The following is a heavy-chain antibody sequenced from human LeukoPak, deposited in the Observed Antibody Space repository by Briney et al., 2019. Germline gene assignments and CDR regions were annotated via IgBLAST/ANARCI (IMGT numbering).Heavy chain of an antibody. CDR1: GFTVSSNY. J-gene: IGHJ3*02. CDR2: IYSGGST. V-gene: IGHV3-53*01. CDR3: ARGPSEDAFDI. Sequence: GGSLRLSCAASGFTVSSNYMSWVRQAPGKGLEWVSVIYSGGSTYYADSVKGRFTISRDNSKNTLYLQMNSLRAEDTAVYCCARGPSEDAFDIWGQGTMVTVSS.